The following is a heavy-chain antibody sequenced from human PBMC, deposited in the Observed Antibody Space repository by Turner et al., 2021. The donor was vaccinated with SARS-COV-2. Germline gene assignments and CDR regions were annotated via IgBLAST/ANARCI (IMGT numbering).Heavy chain of an antibody. D-gene: IGHD6-6*01. CDR2: ISYDGSNK. V-gene: IGHV3-30*18. Sequence: VQLVESGGGVVQPGRSLILSCAASGFTFSSYGRHWVRQAPGKGLEWVAVISYDGSNKYYADSVKGRFTISRDNSKNTLYLQMNSLRAEDTAVYYCANSLQQLVSRGYYYYYGMDVWGQGTTVTVSS. CDR1: GFTFSSYG. CDR3: ANSLQQLVSRGYYYYYGMDV. J-gene: IGHJ6*02.